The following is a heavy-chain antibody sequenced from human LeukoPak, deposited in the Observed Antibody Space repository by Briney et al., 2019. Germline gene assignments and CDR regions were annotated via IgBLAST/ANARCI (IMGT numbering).Heavy chain of an antibody. CDR1: GFTFSRYD. CDR3: VRGGEIGFDS. D-gene: IGHD3-16*01. V-gene: IGHV3-13*04. Sequence: GGSLRLSCAASGFTFSRYDMQWVRQATGKGLEWISSTGTGGNTNYIGSVKGRFTISRENAKSSLYLQMNSLRAGDTAVYYCVRGGEIGFDSWGQGTLVTVSS. CDR2: TGTGGNT. J-gene: IGHJ5*01.